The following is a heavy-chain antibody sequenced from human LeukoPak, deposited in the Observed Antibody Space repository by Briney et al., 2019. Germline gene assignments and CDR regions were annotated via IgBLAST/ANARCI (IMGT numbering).Heavy chain of an antibody. CDR2: INHSGST. D-gene: IGHD6-6*01. J-gene: IGHJ5*02. V-gene: IGHV4-34*01. Sequence: PSETLSLTCAVYGGSFSGYYWSWIRQPPGKGLEWIGEINHSGSTNYNPSLKSRVTISVDTSKNQFPLKLSSVTAADTAVYYCASGLPGRFYSSSSWFDPWGQGTLVTVSS. CDR3: ASGLPGRFYSSSSWFDP. CDR1: GGSFSGYY.